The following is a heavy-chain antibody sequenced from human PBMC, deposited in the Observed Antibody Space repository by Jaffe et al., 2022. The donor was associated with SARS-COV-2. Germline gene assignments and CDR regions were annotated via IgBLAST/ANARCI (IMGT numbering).Heavy chain of an antibody. CDR1: GFTFTNYA. V-gene: IGHV3-30*18. D-gene: IGHD1-26*01. Sequence: QVQLVESGGGVVQPGKSLTLSCAASGFTFTNYAMHWVRQAPGKGLEWVAVISYDGGDIYYVDSVKGRFTISRDNSKNTLYLQMNSLRTEDTAVYYCAKDRPDSGGYRSTNFYYFDCWGQGTLVSVSS. CDR3: AKDRPDSGGYRSTNFYYFDC. J-gene: IGHJ4*02. CDR2: ISYDGGDI.